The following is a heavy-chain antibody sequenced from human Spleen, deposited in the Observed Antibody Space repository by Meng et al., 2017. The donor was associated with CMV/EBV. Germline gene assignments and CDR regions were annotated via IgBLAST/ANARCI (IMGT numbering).Heavy chain of an antibody. CDR3: ATEDVIREFEKDAFNI. J-gene: IGHJ3*02. CDR1: GFTFGNAW. CDR2: IKSKIDGGTT. D-gene: IGHD3-10*01. V-gene: IGHV3-15*01. Sequence: GGSLRLSCAASGFTFGNAWISWVRQAPGKGLEWVGRIKSKIDGGTTDYAAPVKGRFTISRDDSKNALFLRMNSLKSEDTAIYYCATEDVIREFEKDAFNIWGQGTMVTVSS.